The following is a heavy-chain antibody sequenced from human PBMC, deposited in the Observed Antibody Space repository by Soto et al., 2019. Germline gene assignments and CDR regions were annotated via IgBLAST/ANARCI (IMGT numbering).Heavy chain of an antibody. Sequence: GGSLRLSCAASGFTFSSYAMHWVRQAPGKVLEWVAVISYDGSNKYYADSVKGRFTISRDNSKNTLYLQMNSLRAEDTAVYYCARDFLHIVVVTAILPNFDYWGQGTPVTVSS. V-gene: IGHV3-30-3*01. D-gene: IGHD2-21*02. CDR1: GFTFSSYA. CDR3: ARDFLHIVVVTAILPNFDY. J-gene: IGHJ4*02. CDR2: ISYDGSNK.